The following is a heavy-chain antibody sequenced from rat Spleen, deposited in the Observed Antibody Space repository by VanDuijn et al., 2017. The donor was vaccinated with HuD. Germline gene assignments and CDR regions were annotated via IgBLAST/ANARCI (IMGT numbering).Heavy chain of an antibody. Sequence: QVQLKESGPGLVQPAQTLSLTCTVAGFSLTSYHLHWVRQPPGKGLEWMGVMWRGGSTEYNSALKSRLSISRDTSKNHIFLKMNSLQSEDTATYHCARAPGNGYVMDAWGQGASVTVSS. J-gene: IGHJ4*01. CDR3: ARAPGNGYVMDA. V-gene: IGHV2-45*01. CDR2: MWRGGST. D-gene: IGHD5-1*01. CDR1: GFSLTSYH.